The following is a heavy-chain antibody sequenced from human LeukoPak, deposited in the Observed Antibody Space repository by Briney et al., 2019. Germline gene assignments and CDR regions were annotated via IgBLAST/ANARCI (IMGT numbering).Heavy chain of an antibody. CDR3: ACYDYGGNSPFDY. CDR2: IYHSGST. V-gene: IGHV4-4*02. D-gene: IGHD4-23*01. CDR1: GGSISSSNW. Sequence: PSETLSLTCAVSGGSISSSNWWSWVRQPPGKGLEWIGEIYHSGSTNYNPSLKSRVTISVDKSKNQFSLKLSSVTAADTAVYYCACYDYGGNSPFDYWGQGTLVTVSS. J-gene: IGHJ4*02.